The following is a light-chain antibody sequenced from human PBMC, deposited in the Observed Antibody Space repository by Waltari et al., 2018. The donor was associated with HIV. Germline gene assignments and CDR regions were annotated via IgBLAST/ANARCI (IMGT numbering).Light chain of an antibody. J-gene: IGLJ3*02. CDR2: DNS. V-gene: IGLV1-51*01. CDR3: GTWDSNLRNWV. Sequence: HSILAQPPSVSSTPGQRVTISSSVASSHLGTTLLSSYQQVPGAAPKLLIFDNSKRPSEIPDRFSASKSDTSGTLDIAGLQTGDEGDYYCGTWDSNLRNWVFGGGTKLTVL. CDR1: SSHLGTTL.